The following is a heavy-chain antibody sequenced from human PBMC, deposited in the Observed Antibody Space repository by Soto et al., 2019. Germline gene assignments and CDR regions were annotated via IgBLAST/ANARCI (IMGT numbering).Heavy chain of an antibody. J-gene: IGHJ4*02. CDR3: ARHDYIWGSYRGYTFDY. CDR2: INHSGST. CDR1: GGNFSGYC. V-gene: IGHV4-34*01. D-gene: IGHD3-16*02. Sequence: SETLSLTCAVYGGNFSGYCWSWIRPPPGKGLEWIGEINHSGSTNYNPSLKSRVTISVDTSKNQFSLKLSSVTAADTAVYYCARHDYIWGSYRGYTFDYWGQGTLVTVSS.